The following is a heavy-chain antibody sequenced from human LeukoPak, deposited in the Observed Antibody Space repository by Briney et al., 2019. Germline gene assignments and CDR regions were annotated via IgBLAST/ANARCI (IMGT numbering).Heavy chain of an antibody. CDR3: ARRTAAAGFDWFDP. V-gene: IGHV4-30-2*01. CDR1: GGSISSGGYS. D-gene: IGHD6-13*01. J-gene: IGHJ5*02. Sequence: PSETLSLTCAVSGGSISSGGYSWSWIRQPPGKGLEWIGYIYHSGSTYYNPSLKSRVTISVDRSKNQFSLKLSSVTAADTAVYYCARRTAAAGFDWFDPWGQGTLVTVSS. CDR2: IYHSGST.